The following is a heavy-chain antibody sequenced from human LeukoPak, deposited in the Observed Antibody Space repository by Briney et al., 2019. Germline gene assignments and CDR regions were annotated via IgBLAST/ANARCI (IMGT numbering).Heavy chain of an antibody. V-gene: IGHV3-74*01. J-gene: IGHJ4*02. CDR1: GFXFSNYW. Sequence: PGGSLRLSCAASGFXFSNYWIHWVRQAPGKGLVWVSRINTDGSSTHYADSAKGRFTISRDNAKNSLYLQMNSLRAEDTAVYYCATSRFSDYMDDWGQGTPVTVSS. D-gene: IGHD5-12*01. CDR3: ATSRFSDYMDD. CDR2: INTDGSST.